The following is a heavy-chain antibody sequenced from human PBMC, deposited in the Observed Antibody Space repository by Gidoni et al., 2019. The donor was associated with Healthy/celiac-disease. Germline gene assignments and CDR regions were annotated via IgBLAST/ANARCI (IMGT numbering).Heavy chain of an antibody. V-gene: IGHV3-23*01. J-gene: IGHJ4*02. CDR3: AKDPRYRGYDPIDY. D-gene: IGHD5-12*01. CDR1: GFTFSSYA. Sequence: EVQLLESGGGLVQPGGSLRLSCAAAGFTFSSYAMSWVRQAPGKGLEGVSAISGSGGSTYYADSVKGRFTISRDNSKNTLYLQMNSLRAEDTAVYYCAKDPRYRGYDPIDYWGQGTLVTVSS. CDR2: ISGSGGST.